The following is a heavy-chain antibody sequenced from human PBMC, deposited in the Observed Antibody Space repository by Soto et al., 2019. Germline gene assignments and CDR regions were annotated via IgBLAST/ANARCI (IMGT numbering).Heavy chain of an antibody. CDR3: AKSRIQGWTKGLYDH. J-gene: IGHJ4*02. V-gene: IGHV3-23*01. Sequence: EVQLLDSGGRLVQPGGSLRLSCAASGFTFSSYAMSWVRQAPGKGLEWVSSISESGDSTSYAESVRGRFTISRDDSKNTLYLQMNSLRAEYTAGYSCAKSRIQGWTKGLYDHCGQGTLVTVSS. CDR1: GFTFSSYA. CDR2: ISESGDST. D-gene: IGHD5-18*01.